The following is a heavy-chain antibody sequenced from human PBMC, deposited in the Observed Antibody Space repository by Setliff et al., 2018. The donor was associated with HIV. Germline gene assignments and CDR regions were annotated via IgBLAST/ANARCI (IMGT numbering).Heavy chain of an antibody. CDR2: IHHSGGT. V-gene: IGHV4-59*11. Sequence: ASETLSLTCTVSYGSISGHYWTWIRQPPGKGLEWIGYIHHSGGTQYNPSLMSRLTMSVDSSKNQFSLSLSSVTVADTAVYYCARLPDINSWPFDYWARGTLVTVSS. CDR1: YGSISGHY. CDR3: ARLPDINSWPFDY. D-gene: IGHD6-13*01. J-gene: IGHJ4*02.